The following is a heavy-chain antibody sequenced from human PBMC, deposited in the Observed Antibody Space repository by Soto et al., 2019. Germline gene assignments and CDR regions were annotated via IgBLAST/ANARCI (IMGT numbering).Heavy chain of an antibody. CDR2: RSNDGGNT. CDR1: EFTFSSYT. Sequence: QVQLVESGGGVVQPGRSLKLSCAASEFTFSSYTMYWVRQAPGKGLEWVAGRSNDGGNTYYPDSVKGRFTISRDNSKNTLYLEMNSLRAEDTALYYCAREWSISVAALGYCGKGTLVTVSS. CDR3: AREWSISVAALGY. J-gene: IGHJ4*02. D-gene: IGHD6-19*01. V-gene: IGHV3-30-3*01.